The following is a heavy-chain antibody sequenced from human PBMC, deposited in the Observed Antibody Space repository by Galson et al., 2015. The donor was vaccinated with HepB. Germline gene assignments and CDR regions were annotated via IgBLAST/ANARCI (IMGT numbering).Heavy chain of an antibody. CDR2: IYPGDSDN. Sequence: QSGAEVKKPGESLKISCNGSGYSFTSYWIGWVRQMPGKGLEWMGIIYPGDSDNRYSPSFQGQVTISADKSISTAYLQWSSLKASDTAMYYCARGGYSSGWYSPSSASLPRFSHQKSTTLGAISAFDIWGQGTMVTVSS. CDR3: ARGGYSSGWYSPSSASLPRFSHQKSTTLGAISAFDI. CDR1: GYSFTSYW. D-gene: IGHD6-19*01. V-gene: IGHV5-51*01. J-gene: IGHJ3*02.